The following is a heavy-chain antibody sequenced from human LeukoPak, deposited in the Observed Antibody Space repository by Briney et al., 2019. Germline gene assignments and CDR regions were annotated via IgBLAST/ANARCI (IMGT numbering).Heavy chain of an antibody. CDR3: AREAHSYAF. D-gene: IGHD5-18*01. CDR2: ISSSSSYT. Sequence: GGSLRLSCAASGFTFSDYYMSWIRQAPGKGLEWVSYISSSSSYTNYADSVEGRFTISRDNAKNSLYLQMNSLRAEDTAVYYCAREAHSYAFWGQGTLVTVSS. J-gene: IGHJ4*02. V-gene: IGHV3-11*05. CDR1: GFTFSDYY.